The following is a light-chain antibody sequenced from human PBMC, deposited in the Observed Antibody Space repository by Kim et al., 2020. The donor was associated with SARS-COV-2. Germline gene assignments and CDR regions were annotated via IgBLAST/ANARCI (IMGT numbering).Light chain of an antibody. CDR2: DAS. CDR1: QSISSW. CDR3: QQYNSYLYT. Sequence: SSSVGDRLTITCRASQSISSWLAWYQQKPGKAPKLLIYDASSLESGVPSRFSGSGSGTEFTLTISSLQPDDFATYYCQQYNSYLYTFGQGTKLEI. J-gene: IGKJ2*01. V-gene: IGKV1-5*01.